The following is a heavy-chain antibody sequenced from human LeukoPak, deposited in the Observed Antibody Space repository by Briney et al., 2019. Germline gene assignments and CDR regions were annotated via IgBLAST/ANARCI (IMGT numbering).Heavy chain of an antibody. CDR3: AREGPVLVVPRVRGFDP. Sequence: SETLSLTCAVYGGSFSGYYWSWIRQPPGKGLEWVGEINHSGSTNYNPSLKSRVTISVDTSKNQFSLKLSSVTAADTAVYYCAREGPVLVVPRVRGFDPWGQGTLVTVSS. CDR2: INHSGST. V-gene: IGHV4-34*01. J-gene: IGHJ5*02. CDR1: GGSFSGYY. D-gene: IGHD2-15*01.